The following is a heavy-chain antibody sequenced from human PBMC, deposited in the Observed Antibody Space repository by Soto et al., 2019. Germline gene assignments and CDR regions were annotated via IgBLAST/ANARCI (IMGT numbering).Heavy chain of an antibody. J-gene: IGHJ5*02. CDR2: ISGRGEST. Sequence: EVQLLEAGGGVVQPGGSLRLSCEASGFTFGSYAMAWVRQAPGKGLEWVSSISGRGESTYYAGSGKGRFTISSDNSMNTVSLRMNSLIGEDTAVYYCARGGDSGDYGASYQWFDPWGQGTLVTVAS. CDR3: ARGGDSGDYGASYQWFDP. V-gene: IGHV3-23*01. D-gene: IGHD4-17*01. CDR1: GFTFGSYA.